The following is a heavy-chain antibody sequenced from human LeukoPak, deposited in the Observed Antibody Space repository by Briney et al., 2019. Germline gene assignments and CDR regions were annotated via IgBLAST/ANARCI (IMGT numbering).Heavy chain of an antibody. Sequence: GGSLRLSCAASGFTFSSYSMNWVRQAPGKGLEWVSSISSSSSYIYYADSVKGRFTISRDNAKNSLYLQMHSLRAEDTAVYYCASTLITGITYYWGQGTLVTVSS. V-gene: IGHV3-21*01. CDR2: ISSSSSYI. CDR1: GFTFSSYS. D-gene: IGHD1-7*01. CDR3: ASTLITGITYY. J-gene: IGHJ4*02.